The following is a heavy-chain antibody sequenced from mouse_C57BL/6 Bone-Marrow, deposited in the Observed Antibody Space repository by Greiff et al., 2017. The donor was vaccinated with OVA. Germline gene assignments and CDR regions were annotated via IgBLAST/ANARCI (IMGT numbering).Heavy chain of an antibody. V-gene: IGHV1-39*01. J-gene: IGHJ3*01. CDR1: GYSFTDYN. CDR3: ARTHYYGSSYVGFAY. D-gene: IGHD1-1*01. CDR2: INPNYGTT. Sequence: EVQLQQSGPELVKPGASVKISCKASGYSFTDYNMNWVKQSNGKSLEWIGVINPNYGTTSYNQTFKGKATLPVDQSSSTAYRQLNSLTSEDSAGYYCARTHYYGSSYVGFAYWGQGTLVTVSA.